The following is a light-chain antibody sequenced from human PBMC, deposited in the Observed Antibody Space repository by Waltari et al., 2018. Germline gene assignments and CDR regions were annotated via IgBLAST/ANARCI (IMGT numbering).Light chain of an antibody. J-gene: IGLJ2*01. Sequence: QSALTQPASVSGSPGQSITISCTGTSTDVGSYNYVSWYQQYPGQAPQLIIYDVTQRPSGFSTRFSGSKSGNTASLTISGLQAEDEADYFCNSHATTTPVVFGGGTKVTVL. CDR3: NSHATTTPVV. CDR2: DVT. V-gene: IGLV2-14*03. CDR1: STDVGSYNY.